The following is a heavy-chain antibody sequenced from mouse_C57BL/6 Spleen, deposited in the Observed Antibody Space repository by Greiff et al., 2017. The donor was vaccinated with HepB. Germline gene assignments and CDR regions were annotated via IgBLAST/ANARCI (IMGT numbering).Heavy chain of an antibody. CDR3: ARSNLGRKYFDY. CDR2: INPNYGTT. D-gene: IGHD2-5*01. V-gene: IGHV1-39*01. J-gene: IGHJ2*01. Sequence: EVKLVESGPELVKPGASVKISCKASGYSFTDYNMNWVKQSNGKSLEWIGVINPNYGTTSYNQKFKGKATLTVDQSSSTAYMQLNSLTSEDSAVYYCARSNLGRKYFDYWGQGTTLTVSS. CDR1: GYSFTDYN.